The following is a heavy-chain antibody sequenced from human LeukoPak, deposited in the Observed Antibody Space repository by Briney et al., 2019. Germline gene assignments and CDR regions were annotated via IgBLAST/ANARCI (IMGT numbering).Heavy chain of an antibody. CDR2: IYYSGST. V-gene: IGHV4-39*07. D-gene: IGHD3-9*01. J-gene: IGHJ4*02. Sequence: SETLSLTCTVSGGSISSSSYYWGWIRQPPGKGLEWIGSIYYSGSTYYNPSLKSRVTISVDTSKNQFSLKLSSVTAADTAVYYCAALRYPYYFDYWGQGTLVTVSS. CDR3: AALRYPYYFDY. CDR1: GGSISSSSYY.